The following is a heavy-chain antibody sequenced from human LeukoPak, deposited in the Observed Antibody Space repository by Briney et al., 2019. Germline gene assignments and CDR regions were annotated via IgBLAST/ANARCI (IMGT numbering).Heavy chain of an antibody. J-gene: IGHJ6*04. D-gene: IGHD3-9*01. Sequence: PGGSLRLSCAASGFTFSSYEMNWVRQAPGKGLEWVSYISSSGGTIYYADSVKGRFTISRDNSKNSLYLQMNSLRAEDTAVYYCARDLGRYFDTPLVVWGEGTTVTVSS. CDR1: GFTFSSYE. CDR3: ARDLGRYFDTPLVV. V-gene: IGHV3-48*03. CDR2: ISSSGGTI.